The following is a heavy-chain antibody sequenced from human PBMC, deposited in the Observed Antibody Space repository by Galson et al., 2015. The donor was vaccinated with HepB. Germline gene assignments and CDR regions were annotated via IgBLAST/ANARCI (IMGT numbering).Heavy chain of an antibody. D-gene: IGHD4-23*01. CDR1: GFDFSRSG. Sequence: LRLSCAASGFDFSRSGMHWVRQAPGKGLEWVAVISYDGDNKEYAESVKGRFTISRDNFKNTLYLEMNNLRKADTAMYYCAKDPGRAVITSSKWLDPWGQGALVTVSS. CDR2: ISYDGDNK. V-gene: IGHV3-30*18. CDR3: AKDPGRAVITSSKWLDP. J-gene: IGHJ5*02.